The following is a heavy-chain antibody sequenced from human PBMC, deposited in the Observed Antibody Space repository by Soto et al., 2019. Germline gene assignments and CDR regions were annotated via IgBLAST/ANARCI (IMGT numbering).Heavy chain of an antibody. V-gene: IGHV3-53*04. J-gene: IGHJ6*03. D-gene: IGHD4-17*01. CDR2: IYSGGST. Sequence: PGGSLRLSCAASGFTVSSNYMSWVRQAPGKGLEWVSVIYSGGSTYYADSVKGRFTISRHNSKNTLYLQMNSLRAEDTAVYYCARGGSSVTTKYYYYYYMDVWGKGTKVTSP. CDR3: ARGGSSVTTKYYYYYYMDV. CDR1: GFTVSSNY.